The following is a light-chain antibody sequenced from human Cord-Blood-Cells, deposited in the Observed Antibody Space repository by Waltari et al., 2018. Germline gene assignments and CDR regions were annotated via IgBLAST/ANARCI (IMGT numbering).Light chain of an antibody. Sequence: SASVGDRVTITCRASQSISSWLAWYQQKPGKAPKLLIYKASSLESGVPSRFSGSGSGTEFTLTISSLQPDDFATYYYQQYNSYPWTFGQGTKVEIK. J-gene: IGKJ1*01. CDR3: QQYNSYPWT. V-gene: IGKV1-5*03. CDR1: QSISSW. CDR2: KAS.